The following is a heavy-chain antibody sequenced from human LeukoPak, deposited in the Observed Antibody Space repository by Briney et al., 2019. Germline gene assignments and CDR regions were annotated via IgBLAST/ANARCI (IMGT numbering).Heavy chain of an antibody. CDR2: ISSSSSYI. J-gene: IGHJ6*02. CDR1: GFTFSSYS. Sequence: GGSLTLSCAASGFTFSSYSMQWLRPAPGKGLEGVSSISSSSSYIYYADSVKGRFTISRDNAKNSLYLQMISLIAEGTAVYYGARADFWSGYYTVSSYYYGMDVWGQGTTVTVSS. CDR3: ARADFWSGYYTVSSYYYGMDV. D-gene: IGHD3-3*01. V-gene: IGHV3-21*01.